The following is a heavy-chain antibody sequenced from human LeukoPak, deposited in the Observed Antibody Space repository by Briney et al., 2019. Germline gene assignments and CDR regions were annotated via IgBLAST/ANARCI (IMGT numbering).Heavy chain of an antibody. CDR3: ARGYYDSSGYRLAEYFQH. J-gene: IGHJ1*01. CDR2: INHSGST. V-gene: IGHV4-34*01. CDR1: GGSFSGYY. D-gene: IGHD3-22*01. Sequence: SETLSLTCAVYGGSFSGYYWSWIRQPPGKGLEWIGEINHSGSTNYNPSLKSRVTISVDTSKNQFSLKLSSVTAADTAVYYCARGYYDSSGYRLAEYFQHWGQGTLVTVSS.